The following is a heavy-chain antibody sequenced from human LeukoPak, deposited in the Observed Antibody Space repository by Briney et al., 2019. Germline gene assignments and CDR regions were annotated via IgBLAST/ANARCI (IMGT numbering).Heavy chain of an antibody. V-gene: IGHV3-53*01. J-gene: IGHJ4*02. CDR1: GLTVGSNY. CDR2: IYSGGST. D-gene: IGHD2-15*01. Sequence: GGSLRLSCAASGLTVGSNYMSWVRQAPGKGLEWVSVIYSGGSTYYADSVKGRFTISRDNSKNTLYLQMNSLRAEDTAVYYCARGLYEFCSGGSCYSYYFDYWGQGTLVTVSS. CDR3: ARGLYEFCSGGSCYSYYFDY.